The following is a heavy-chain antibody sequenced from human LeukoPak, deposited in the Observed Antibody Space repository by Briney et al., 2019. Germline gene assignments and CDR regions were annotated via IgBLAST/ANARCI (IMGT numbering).Heavy chain of an antibody. CDR2: ISGSGGST. Sequence: PGGSLRLSCAASGFTFSSYAMSWVRQAPGKGLEWVSAISGSGGSTYYADSVKGWFTISRDNSKNTLYLQMNSLRAEDTAVYYCAKDRQQLAHPEYYFDYWGQGTLVTVSS. CDR3: AKDRQQLAHPEYYFDY. CDR1: GFTFSSYA. D-gene: IGHD6-13*01. V-gene: IGHV3-23*01. J-gene: IGHJ4*02.